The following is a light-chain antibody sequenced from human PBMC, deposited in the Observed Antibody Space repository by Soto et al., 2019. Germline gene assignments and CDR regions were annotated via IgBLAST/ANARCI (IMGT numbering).Light chain of an antibody. CDR3: QQYGNSPIT. Sequence: EIVLTQSPGTLSLSPGERATLSCRASQSVSSSFLAWYQQKPGQAPRLLVYGASGRATGIPDRFSGSGSGTDFTLTITRREPEDFAVYYCQQYGNSPITFGQGTRLEIK. CDR2: GAS. CDR1: QSVSSSF. J-gene: IGKJ5*01. V-gene: IGKV3-20*01.